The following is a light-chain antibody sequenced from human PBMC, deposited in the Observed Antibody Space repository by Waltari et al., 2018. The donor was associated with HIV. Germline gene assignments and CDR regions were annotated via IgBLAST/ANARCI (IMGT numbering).Light chain of an antibody. CDR3: SSYTSSSTYV. CDR2: EVT. Sequence: QSALTQPPSVSGSPGQSVTISCTGSSSDVGRHHRVSCYQQPPGTAPNLLMYEVTYRPSGVPDHFSGSNSGNTASLTISGLQAEDEADYYCSSYTSSSTYVFGTGTRVTVL. V-gene: IGLV2-18*02. CDR1: SSDVGRHHR. J-gene: IGLJ1*01.